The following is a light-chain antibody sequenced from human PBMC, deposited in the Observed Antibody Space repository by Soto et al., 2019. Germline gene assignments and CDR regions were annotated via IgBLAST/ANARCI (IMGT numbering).Light chain of an antibody. CDR1: QSITNN. Sequence: ELVMTQSPATLSVSPGERATLSCRASQSITNNLAWYQQRPGQAPRLLIYGASTRATGVPARFSGSGSGTEFTLTISSLQSEDFATYYYQHFNNWPPELTFGGGTKVEIK. CDR3: QHFNNWPPELT. J-gene: IGKJ4*01. V-gene: IGKV3-15*01. CDR2: GAS.